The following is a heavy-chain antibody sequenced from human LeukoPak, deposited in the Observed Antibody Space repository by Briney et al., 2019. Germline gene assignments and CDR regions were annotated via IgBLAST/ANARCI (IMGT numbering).Heavy chain of an antibody. Sequence: PGGSLRLSCAASGFTFSSYWMSWVRQAPGKGLEWVANIKQYGSEKYYVDSVKGRFTISRDNAKNSLYLQMNSLRAEDTAVYYCARDAVAYDFWSGYYTLGAFDIWGQGTMVTVSS. D-gene: IGHD3-3*01. CDR3: ARDAVAYDFWSGYYTLGAFDI. J-gene: IGHJ3*02. V-gene: IGHV3-7*01. CDR1: GFTFSSYW. CDR2: IKQYGSEK.